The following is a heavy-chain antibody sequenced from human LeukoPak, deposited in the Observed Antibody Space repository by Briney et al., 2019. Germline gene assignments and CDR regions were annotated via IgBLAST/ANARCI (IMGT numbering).Heavy chain of an antibody. CDR1: GYTFTSYG. CDR2: INPNSGGT. Sequence: GASVKVSCKASGYTFTSYGISWVRQAPGQGLEWMGWINPNSGGTNYAQKFQGRVTMTRDTSISTAYMELSRLRSDDTAVYYCAVIVGAVLDYWGQGTLVTVSS. J-gene: IGHJ4*02. D-gene: IGHD1-26*01. CDR3: AVIVGAVLDY. V-gene: IGHV1-2*02.